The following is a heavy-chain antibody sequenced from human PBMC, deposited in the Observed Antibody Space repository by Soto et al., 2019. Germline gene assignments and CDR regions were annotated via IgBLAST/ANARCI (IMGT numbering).Heavy chain of an antibody. D-gene: IGHD1-26*01. CDR1: GFTFSSFW. CDR3: ASYRTLGC. J-gene: IGHJ4*02. Sequence: GGALRLSCAASGFTFSSFWMSWVRQAPGKGLEWVASIKQDGSEKTYVDSVKGRFSISRDNAKNSLYLQMNSLRAEDAAVYYCASYRTLGCWGQGTTVTVSS. V-gene: IGHV3-7*03. CDR2: IKQDGSEK.